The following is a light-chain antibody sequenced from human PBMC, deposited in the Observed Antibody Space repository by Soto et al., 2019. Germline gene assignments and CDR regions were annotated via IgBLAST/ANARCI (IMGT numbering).Light chain of an antibody. V-gene: IGKV1-5*01. CDR3: QQYNSNPHT. CDR1: QSISSW. CDR2: DAS. Sequence: DIQMTQSPSTLSASVGDRVTITCRASQSISSWLAWYQQKPGKAPKLLIYDASSLESGVPSRFSGSGSGTEFTLTISSLQPDDLATYYCQQYNSNPHTFGQGTKLEIK. J-gene: IGKJ2*01.